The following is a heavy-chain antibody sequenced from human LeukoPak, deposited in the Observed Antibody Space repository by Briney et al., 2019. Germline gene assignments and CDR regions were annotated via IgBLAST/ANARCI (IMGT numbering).Heavy chain of an antibody. Sequence: SQTVSLTCAISGDSVSSNSAAWNRIRQSPSRGLEWLGRTYYRSKWYNDYAVSVKGRITINPDTSKNQFSLQLNSMTPEDTAVYYCVRGGPVAGLNYWGQGTVDTVSS. CDR1: GDSVSSNSAA. CDR2: TYYRSKWYN. D-gene: IGHD6-19*01. V-gene: IGHV6-1*01. J-gene: IGHJ4*02. CDR3: VRGGPVAGLNY.